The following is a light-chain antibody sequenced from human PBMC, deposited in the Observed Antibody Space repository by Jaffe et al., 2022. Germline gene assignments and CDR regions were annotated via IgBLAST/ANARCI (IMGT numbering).Light chain of an antibody. V-gene: IGLV2-14*01. CDR3: SSYTSSSTKV. CDR2: DVS. J-gene: IGLJ2*01. CDR1: NSDVGGYNY. Sequence: QSALTQPASVSGSPGQSITISCTGTNSDVGGYNYVSWYQQHPGKAPKLMIYDVSNRPSGVSNRFSGSKSGNTASLTISGLQGEDEADYYCSSYTSSSTKVFGGGTKLTVL.